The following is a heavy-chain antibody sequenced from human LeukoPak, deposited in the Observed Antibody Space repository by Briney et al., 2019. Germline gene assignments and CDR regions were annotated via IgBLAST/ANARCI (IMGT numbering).Heavy chain of an antibody. J-gene: IGHJ4*02. D-gene: IGHD6-19*01. CDR2: ISYDGSNK. V-gene: IGHV3-30*04. CDR1: GFTFSSYA. CDR3: ARDRDVVAVAGPGFFDY. Sequence: GGSLRLSCAASGFTFSSYAMHWVRQAPGKGLEWVAVISYDGSNKYYADSVKGRFTISRDNSKNTLYLQMNSLRAEDTAVYCCARDRDVVAVAGPGFFDYWGQGTLVTVSS.